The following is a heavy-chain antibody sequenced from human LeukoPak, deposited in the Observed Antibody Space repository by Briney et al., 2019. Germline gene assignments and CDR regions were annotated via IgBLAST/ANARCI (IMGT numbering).Heavy chain of an antibody. D-gene: IGHD3-10*01. CDR3: ARHQFYGSGSYYFDF. Sequence: SETLSLTCAVYGGSFSGYYWNWIRQPPGKGLEWIGEINHSGSTNYNPSLKSRVTISVDTSKNQFSPKLTSVTAADTAVYYCARHQFYGSGSYYFDFWGQGALVTVSS. V-gene: IGHV4-34*01. J-gene: IGHJ4*02. CDR2: INHSGST. CDR1: GGSFSGYY.